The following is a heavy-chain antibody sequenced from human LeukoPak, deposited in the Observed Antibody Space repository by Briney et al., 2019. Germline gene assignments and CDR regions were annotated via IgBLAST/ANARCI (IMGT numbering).Heavy chain of an antibody. J-gene: IGHJ6*02. CDR3: ASSQLGPYYYYGMDV. D-gene: IGHD3-16*01. CDR1: GGSISSGGYY. Sequence: SQTLSLTCTVSGGSISSGGYYWSWIRQRPGKGLEWIGYIYYSGSTYYNPSLKSRVTISVDTSKNQFSLKLSSVTATDTAVYYCASSQLGPYYYYGMDVWGQGTTVTVSS. V-gene: IGHV4-31*03. CDR2: IYYSGST.